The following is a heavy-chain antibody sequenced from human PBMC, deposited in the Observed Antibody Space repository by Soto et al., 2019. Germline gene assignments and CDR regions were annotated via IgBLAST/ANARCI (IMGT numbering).Heavy chain of an antibody. CDR1: GFTLSNYG. CDR2: IWYDGTAP. V-gene: IGHV3-33*01. J-gene: IGHJ5*02. D-gene: IGHD3-10*01. Sequence: QVQLVESGGGVVQPGRSLTLSCVASGFTLSNYGMHWVRQAPGKGLEWVAVIWYDGTAPYSADSVKGRLSIYRHKAKNEPFLQLSTLRAEETAVYYCARNVGSSGSSRWFDTWGQGTLVTVSS. CDR3: ARNVGSSGSSRWFDT.